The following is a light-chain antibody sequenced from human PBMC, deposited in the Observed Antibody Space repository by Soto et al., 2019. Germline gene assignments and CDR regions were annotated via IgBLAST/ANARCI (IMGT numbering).Light chain of an antibody. CDR2: SAS. CDR3: QQYDDWPPWT. V-gene: IGKV3-15*01. CDR1: QSVSSN. J-gene: IGKJ1*01. Sequence: EIVMTQSPATLSVSPGERATLSCRASQSVSSNLAWYQQKPGQAPRLLIHSASTRAADIPARFSGSGSGTEFTLTISSLQSEDFAIYYCQQYDDWPPWTFGQGTKVEI.